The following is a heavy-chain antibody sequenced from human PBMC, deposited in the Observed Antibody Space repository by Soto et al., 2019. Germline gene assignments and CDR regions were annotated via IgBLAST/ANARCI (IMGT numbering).Heavy chain of an antibody. V-gene: IGHV2-5*01. D-gene: IGHD3-3*01. CDR1: GFSLSTSGVG. CDR2: IYWYYGK. J-gene: IGHJ4*02. Sequence: QITLKESGPTLVKPTQTLTLTCTFSGFSLSTSGVGVGWIRQPPGKALEWLALIYWYYGKRYSQSLKSRLTLTTATSTTQVVLTMTNMDPVDTATYYCAHIGFGVVSFSSSEYYFDYWGQGTLVTVSS. CDR3: AHIGFGVVSFSSSEYYFDY.